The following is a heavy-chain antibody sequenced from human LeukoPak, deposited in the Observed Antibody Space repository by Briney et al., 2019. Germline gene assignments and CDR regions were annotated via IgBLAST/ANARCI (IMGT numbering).Heavy chain of an antibody. V-gene: IGHV3-7*01. J-gene: IGHJ3*02. CDR1: GFTFRNYW. CDR3: ARDPGFSAFDI. Sequence: GGSLRLSCAASGFTFRNYWVTWVRQAPGKGLGLVASTNQDGSEKYHVDSVKGRFTISRDNDKNSLYSQMNSLRAEDTAVYYCARDPGFSAFDIWGQGAVVTVSS. CDR2: TNQDGSEK.